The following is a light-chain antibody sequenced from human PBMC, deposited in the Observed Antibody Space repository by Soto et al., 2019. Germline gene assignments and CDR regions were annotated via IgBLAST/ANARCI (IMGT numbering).Light chain of an antibody. CDR1: QSVLHSSNNKNY. J-gene: IGKJ2*01. V-gene: IGKV4-1*01. CDR2: WAS. CDR3: QQFYSPPYT. Sequence: DIVMTQSPDSLAVSLGEKAIINCKSSQSVLHSSNNKNYLVWYQQRPGQPPKLVTNWASTRESGVPDRFSGSGSGTHFSLTISSRQAEDVAVYYCQQFYSPPYTFGQGTTLEIK.